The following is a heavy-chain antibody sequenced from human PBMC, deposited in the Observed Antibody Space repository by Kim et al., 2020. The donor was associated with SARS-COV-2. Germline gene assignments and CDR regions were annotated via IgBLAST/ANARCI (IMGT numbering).Heavy chain of an antibody. CDR2: ISYDGSNK. V-gene: IGHV3-30-3*01. J-gene: IGHJ4*02. Sequence: GGSLRLSCAASGFTFSSYAMHWVRQAPGKGLEWVAVISYDGSNKYYADSVKGRFTISRDNSKNTLYLQMNSLRAEDTAVYYCNRALHDYWGQGTLVTVSS. CDR1: GFTFSSYA. CDR3: NRALHDY.